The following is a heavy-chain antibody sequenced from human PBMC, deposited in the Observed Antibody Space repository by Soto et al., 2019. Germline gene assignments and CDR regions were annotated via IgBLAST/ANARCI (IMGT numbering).Heavy chain of an antibody. CDR2: INPNSGGT. CDR1: GYTFTGYY. V-gene: IGHV1-2*02. J-gene: IGHJ1*01. D-gene: IGHD3-22*01. Sequence: QVQLVQSGAEVKKPGASVKVSCKASGYTFTGYYMHWVRQAPGQGLEWMGWINPNSGGTNYAQKFKGRVTMTRDTSSSTAYMELSRLRSDDTAAYHCARGLTPYYYDSSGRLGHFQHWGQGTLVTVSS. CDR3: ARGLTPYYYDSSGRLGHFQH.